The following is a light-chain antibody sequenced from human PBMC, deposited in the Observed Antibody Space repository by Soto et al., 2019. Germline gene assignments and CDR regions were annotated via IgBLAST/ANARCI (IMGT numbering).Light chain of an antibody. J-gene: IGKJ3*01. CDR1: QDISSL. CDR2: AAT. CDR3: QQADNLPFT. Sequence: IQMTQSPSSVSSSVGDRATITCRASQDISSLLAWYQHKPGQAPKLLIYAATTLQTGVPSRFSGSESGTDFPLTISAQLPDFFANYYGQQADNLPFTFGAGTKVDIK. V-gene: IGKV1-12*01.